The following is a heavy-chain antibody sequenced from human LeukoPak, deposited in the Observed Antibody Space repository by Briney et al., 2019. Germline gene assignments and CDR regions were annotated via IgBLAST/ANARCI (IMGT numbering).Heavy chain of an antibody. CDR3: AKTRPLDSSSWSHGDY. V-gene: IGHV3-23*01. CDR1: GFTVSDNY. D-gene: IGHD6-13*01. CDR2: ISGSGDST. Sequence: GWSLRLSCAASGFTVSDNYMTWVRQAPGKGLEWVSAISGSGDSTYCGDSVKGRFTISRDNSKNTLYLQMNSLRAEDTAVYYCAKTRPLDSSSWSHGDYWGQGTLVTVSS. J-gene: IGHJ4*02.